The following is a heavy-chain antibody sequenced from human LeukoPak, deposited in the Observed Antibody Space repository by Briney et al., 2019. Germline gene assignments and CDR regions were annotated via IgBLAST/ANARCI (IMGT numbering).Heavy chain of an antibody. CDR1: GYSFTTYW. Sequence: GESLKISCKGSGYSFTTYWIGWVRQMPGKGLEWMGIIYPGDSDTKYSPSFQGQVTISADKSISTAYLQWSSLKSSDTAMYYCARGSRIFAHFDISGYYSAFDIWGQGTMVTVSS. CDR2: IYPGDSDT. D-gene: IGHD3-22*01. V-gene: IGHV5-51*01. J-gene: IGHJ3*02. CDR3: ARGSRIFAHFDISGYYSAFDI.